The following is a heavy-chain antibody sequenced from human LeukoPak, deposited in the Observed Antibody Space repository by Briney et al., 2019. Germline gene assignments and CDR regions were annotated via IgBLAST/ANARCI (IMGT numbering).Heavy chain of an antibody. Sequence: SETLSLTCTVPDGSISSYYWSWIRQPPGKGLKWIGYIYYSGSTNYNPSLKSRVTISVDTSRNQFSLKLSSVTAADTAVYYCARAHGVYSSSLGFDYWGQGTLVTVSS. V-gene: IGHV4-59*01. CDR3: ARAHGVYSSSLGFDY. D-gene: IGHD6-6*01. J-gene: IGHJ4*02. CDR1: DGSISSYY. CDR2: IYYSGST.